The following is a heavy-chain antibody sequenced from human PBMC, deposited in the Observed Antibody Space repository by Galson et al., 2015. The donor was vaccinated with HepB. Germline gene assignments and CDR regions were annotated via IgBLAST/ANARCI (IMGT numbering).Heavy chain of an antibody. V-gene: IGHV3-30*03. Sequence: SLRLSCAASGFTFSSYGMHWVRQAPGKGLEWVAVISYDGSNKYYADSVKGRFTISRDNSKNTLYLQMNGLRAEDTAVYYCARVGSLYYYGSGSYGIDYWGQGTLVTVSS. CDR2: ISYDGSNK. J-gene: IGHJ4*02. CDR1: GFTFSSYG. D-gene: IGHD3-10*01. CDR3: ARVGSLYYYGSGSYGIDY.